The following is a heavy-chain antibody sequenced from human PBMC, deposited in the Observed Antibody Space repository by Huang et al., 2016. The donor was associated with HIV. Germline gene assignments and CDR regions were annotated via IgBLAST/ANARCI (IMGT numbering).Heavy chain of an antibody. Sequence: VQLVQSGAAEKKHGASVKVSCKASGYTFSSNYIHWVRQAPGLGFEWMGIINPVDNSKTFAPKFRGRLTMTRDTSTSTVYMELNSLTSHDTAVYYCARSGGAYTDNWLDHWGQGTLVTVSS. J-gene: IGHJ5*02. CDR1: GYTFSSNY. D-gene: IGHD3-16*01. CDR3: ARSGGAYTDNWLDH. CDR2: INPVDNSK. V-gene: IGHV1-46*01.